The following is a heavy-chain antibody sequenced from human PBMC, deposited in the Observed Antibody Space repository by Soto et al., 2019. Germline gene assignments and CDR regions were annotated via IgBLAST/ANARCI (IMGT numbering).Heavy chain of an antibody. Sequence: GGSLRLSCAASGFTFSSYSMNWVRQAPGKGLEWVSSISSSSSYTNYADSVKGRFTISRDNAKNSLYLQMNSLRAEDTAVYYCARSLLWFGELNRYNWFDPWGQGTLVTVSS. D-gene: IGHD3-10*01. CDR1: GFTFSSYS. CDR3: ARSLLWFGELNRYNWFDP. J-gene: IGHJ5*02. V-gene: IGHV3-21*04. CDR2: ISSSSSYT.